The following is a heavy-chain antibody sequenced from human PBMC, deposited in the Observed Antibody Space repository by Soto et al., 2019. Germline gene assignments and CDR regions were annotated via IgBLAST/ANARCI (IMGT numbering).Heavy chain of an antibody. Sequence: QVQLVQSGAEVKKPGSSVKVSCKASGGTFSSYAISWVRQAPGQGLEWMGGIIPIFGTANYAQKFQGRVTITADEATSTAYMELSSLRSEDTAVYYCAVVVVTANYCYYYGMDVWGQGTTVTVSS. J-gene: IGHJ6*02. CDR1: GGTFSSYA. D-gene: IGHD2-21*02. V-gene: IGHV1-69*01. CDR2: IIPIFGTA. CDR3: AVVVVTANYCYYYGMDV.